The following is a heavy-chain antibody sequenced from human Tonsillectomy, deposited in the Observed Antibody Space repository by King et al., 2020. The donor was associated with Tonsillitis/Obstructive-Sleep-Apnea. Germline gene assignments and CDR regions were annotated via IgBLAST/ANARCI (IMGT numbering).Heavy chain of an antibody. Sequence: QLQESGPGLVKPSETLSLTCTVSGGSISSSSYYWGWIRQPPGKGLEWIGSIYYSGSTYYNPSLKSRVTISVDTSKNQFSLKLSSVTAADTAVYYCAREEIAVAGPLFDYWGQGTLVTASS. CDR3: AREEIAVAGPLFDY. J-gene: IGHJ4*02. D-gene: IGHD6-19*01. CDR2: IYYSGST. V-gene: IGHV4-39*01. CDR1: GGSISSSSYY.